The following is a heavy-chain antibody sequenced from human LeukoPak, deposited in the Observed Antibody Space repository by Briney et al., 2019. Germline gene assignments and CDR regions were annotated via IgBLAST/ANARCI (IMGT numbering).Heavy chain of an antibody. CDR2: ISAYSGNT. CDR3: ARDLSTGTIDY. Sequence: ASVKVSCKASGYTFTSYGISWVRQAPGQGLGWMGWISAYSGNTNYAQKFQGRVTMTTDTSTSTAYMELRSLRSDDTAVYYCARDLSTGTIDYWGQGTLVTVSS. J-gene: IGHJ4*02. CDR1: GYTFTSYG. D-gene: IGHD1-1*01. V-gene: IGHV1-18*01.